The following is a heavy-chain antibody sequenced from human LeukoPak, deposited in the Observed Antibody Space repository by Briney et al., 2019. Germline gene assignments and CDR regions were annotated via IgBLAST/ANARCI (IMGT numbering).Heavy chain of an antibody. CDR3: ARISGYSYGNLYYYYMDV. CDR1: GGSINSYY. CDR2: ISYSVIT. Sequence: SSETLSLTFTVSGGSINSYYWSWIRQPPGKGLEWIGYISYSVITNYNPPLKSRLTISVDTSKNQFSLKLSSVAAADTAVYFCARISGYSYGNLYYYYMDVWGKGTTVTVSS. J-gene: IGHJ6*03. V-gene: IGHV4-59*01. D-gene: IGHD5-18*01.